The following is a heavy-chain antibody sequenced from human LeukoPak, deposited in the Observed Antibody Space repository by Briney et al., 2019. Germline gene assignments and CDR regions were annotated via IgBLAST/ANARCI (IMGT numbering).Heavy chain of an antibody. Sequence: GESLKISCKGSGYRYSDYWIGWVRQMPGKGLEWMGIIYGGDSETRYSPSLQGQVTISADKSINTAYLQWSSLKASDTAMYYCARTTTYSSGWYGAYWGQGPLVTVSS. CDR3: ARTTTYSSGWYGAY. D-gene: IGHD6-19*01. J-gene: IGHJ4*02. CDR1: GYRYSDYW. V-gene: IGHV5-51*01. CDR2: IYGGDSET.